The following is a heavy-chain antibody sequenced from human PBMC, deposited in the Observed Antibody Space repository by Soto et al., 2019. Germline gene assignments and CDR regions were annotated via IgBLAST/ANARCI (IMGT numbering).Heavy chain of an antibody. J-gene: IGHJ4*02. CDR1: GFTFSTYT. CDR2: ISYDGSNE. Sequence: PGGSLRLSCAASGFTFSTYTMHWVRQAPGKGLEWVAVISYDGSNEYYADSVKGRFTIPRDNSKNTLYLQMNSLRVEDTAVYYCTRDPIVANGYYFDYWGQGTLVTVSS. V-gene: IGHV3-30-3*01. D-gene: IGHD5-12*01. CDR3: TRDPIVANGYYFDY.